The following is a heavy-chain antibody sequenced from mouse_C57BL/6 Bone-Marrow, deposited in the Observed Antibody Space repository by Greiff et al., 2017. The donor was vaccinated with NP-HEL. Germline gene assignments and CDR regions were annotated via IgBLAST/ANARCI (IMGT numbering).Heavy chain of an antibody. CDR2: LSNGGGSP. CDR3: ARRLGSEYFDY. V-gene: IGHV5-12*01. CDR1: GFTFSDYY. J-gene: IGHJ2*01. D-gene: IGHD4-1*01. Sequence: EVQVVESGGGLVQPGGSLKLSCAASGFTFSDYYMYWVRQTPEKRLEWVAYLSNGGGSPYYPDTVKGRFTISRDNAKSTLYLQMSRLKSEDTAMYYCARRLGSEYFDYWGQGTTLTVSS.